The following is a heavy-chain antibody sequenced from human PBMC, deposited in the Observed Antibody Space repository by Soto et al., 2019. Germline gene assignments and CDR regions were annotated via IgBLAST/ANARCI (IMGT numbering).Heavy chain of an antibody. V-gene: IGHV3-30*03. CDR2: ISFDGSNQ. D-gene: IGHD3-9*01. J-gene: IGHJ6*02. Sequence: LRLSCAASGFTFRYYGMHWVRQAPGKGLAWVAFISFDGSNQNYEDSVKGRVTMTRDTSTSTVYMELSSLRSEDTAVYYCARTYYDILTGSGVGPYYYYGMDVWGQGTTVTVSS. CDR3: ARTYYDILTGSGVGPYYYYGMDV. CDR1: GFTFRYYG.